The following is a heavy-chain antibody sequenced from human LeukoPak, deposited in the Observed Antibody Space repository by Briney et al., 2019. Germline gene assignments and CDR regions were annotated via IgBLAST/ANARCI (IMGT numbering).Heavy chain of an antibody. Sequence: PSETLSLTCAVSGGSISSGGYSWSWIRQPPGKGLEWIGYIYHSGSTYYNPSLKSRVTMSVDRSKNQFSLKLSSVTAADTAVYYCARRSGSRFDPWGQGTLVTVSS. CDR2: IYHSGST. J-gene: IGHJ5*02. CDR3: ARRSGSRFDP. CDR1: GGSISSGGYS. V-gene: IGHV4-30-2*01. D-gene: IGHD3-22*01.